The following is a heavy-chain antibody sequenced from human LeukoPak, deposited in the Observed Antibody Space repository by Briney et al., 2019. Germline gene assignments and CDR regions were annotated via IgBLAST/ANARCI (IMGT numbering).Heavy chain of an antibody. CDR3: ASTRERDGYNSFEFDYFDY. V-gene: IGHV1-69*13. Sequence: EASVKVSCKASGGTFSRYAISRVRQAPGQGLDWMGGIIPMFGTANYAQKFQGRVTITADESTSTAYMELSSLRSEDTAVYYCASTRERDGYNSFEFDYFDYWGQGTLVTVSS. CDR2: IIPMFGTA. D-gene: IGHD5-24*01. J-gene: IGHJ4*02. CDR1: GGTFSRYA.